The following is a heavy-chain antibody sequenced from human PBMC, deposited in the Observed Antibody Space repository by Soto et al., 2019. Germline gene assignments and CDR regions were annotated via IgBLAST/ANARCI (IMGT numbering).Heavy chain of an antibody. V-gene: IGHV3-7*01. CDR1: RFTFSTYW. CDR3: SGGHALDI. CDR2: INKDGGEK. J-gene: IGHJ6*02. Sequence: GGSLRLSCAASRFTFSTYWMTWVRQAPGKGLEWVANINKDGGEKYYMDSVRGRFTISRDNAKNSLYLQMTSLRVEDTAVYYCSGGHALDIWGQGTTVTVSS.